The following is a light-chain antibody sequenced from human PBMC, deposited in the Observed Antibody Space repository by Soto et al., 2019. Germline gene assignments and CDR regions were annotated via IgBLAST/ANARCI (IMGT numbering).Light chain of an antibody. V-gene: IGKV1-12*01. CDR2: AAS. Sequence: DIQMTQSPSSVSASVGDRVTITCRASQGINNWLACYQQQPGKAPKLLISAASTLQSGVPSRFSGGGSGTRFTLISSSLQPEDFATYYCLQTNTFLPLTFGGGTKVELK. CDR1: QGINNW. J-gene: IGKJ4*01. CDR3: LQTNTFLPLT.